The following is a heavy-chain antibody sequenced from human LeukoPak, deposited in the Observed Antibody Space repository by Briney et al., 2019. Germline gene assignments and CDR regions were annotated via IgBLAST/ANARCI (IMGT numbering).Heavy chain of an antibody. CDR1: GYTFTNYT. J-gene: IGHJ4*02. D-gene: IGHD3-10*01. CDR3: ARDYYGSPFDY. CDR2: INAGNGNT. Sequence: ASVKVSCKASGYTFTNYTVHWVRQAPGQRLEWMGWINAGNGNTRYSQKFQDRVIITRDTSASTAYMELDSLRSEDTAVYYCARDYYGSPFDYWGQGTPVTVSS. V-gene: IGHV1-3*01.